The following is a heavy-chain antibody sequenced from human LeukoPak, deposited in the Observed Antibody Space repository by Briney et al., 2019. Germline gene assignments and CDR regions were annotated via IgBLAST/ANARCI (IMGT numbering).Heavy chain of an antibody. CDR2: ISSSSSYI. CDR3: ARDPYSGNYGNYYYYYMDV. Sequence: GGSLRLSCAASGFTFNGYSMNWVRQAPGKGLKWVSSISSSSSYIYYADSVKGRFTISRDNAKNSLYLQMNSLGPEDTAVYYCARDPYSGNYGNYYYYYMDVWGKGTTVTISS. V-gene: IGHV3-21*01. CDR1: GFTFNGYS. D-gene: IGHD1-26*01. J-gene: IGHJ6*03.